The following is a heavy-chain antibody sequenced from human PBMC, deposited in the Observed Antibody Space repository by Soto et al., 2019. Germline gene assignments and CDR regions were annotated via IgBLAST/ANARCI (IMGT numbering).Heavy chain of an antibody. CDR1: GGSISSYY. CDR3: ARSYRRYCSGGSCYSYYYYYMDV. Sequence: QVQLQESGPGLVKPSETLSLTCTVSGGSISSYYWSWIRQPPGKGLEWIGYIYYSGSTNYNPSLKSRFTISVDTSKNQFSPKLSSVTAADTAVYYCARSYRRYCSGGSCYSYYYYYMDVWGKGTTVTVSS. CDR2: IYYSGST. V-gene: IGHV4-59*01. J-gene: IGHJ6*03. D-gene: IGHD2-15*01.